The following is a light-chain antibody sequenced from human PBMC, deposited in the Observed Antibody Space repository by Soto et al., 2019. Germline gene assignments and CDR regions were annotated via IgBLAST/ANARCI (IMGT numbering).Light chain of an antibody. CDR2: AAS. V-gene: IGKV1-17*01. J-gene: IGKJ1*01. CDR1: QGIGDD. Sequence: DIQMTQSPSSLSASVGDRVIITCRASQGIGDDLGWYQQKPGKAPKRLIYAASSLQSGVPSRFSGRGSGTDFTLTISSLQPDGFESYDCLQHNTYPWTFGPGTKVEVK. CDR3: LQHNTYPWT.